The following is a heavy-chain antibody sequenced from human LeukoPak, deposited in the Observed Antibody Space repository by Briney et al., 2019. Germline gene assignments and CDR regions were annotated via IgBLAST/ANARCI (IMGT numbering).Heavy chain of an antibody. V-gene: IGHV3-30-3*01. Sequence: PGGSLRLSCAASGFTFSSYAMHWVRQAPGKGLEWVAVISYDGSNKYYADSVKGRFTISRDNSKNTLYLQMNSLRAEDTAVYYCARDPSSSWYWDVDYWGQGTLVTVSS. CDR2: ISYDGSNK. D-gene: IGHD6-13*01. CDR3: ARDPSSSWYWDVDY. CDR1: GFTFSSYA. J-gene: IGHJ4*02.